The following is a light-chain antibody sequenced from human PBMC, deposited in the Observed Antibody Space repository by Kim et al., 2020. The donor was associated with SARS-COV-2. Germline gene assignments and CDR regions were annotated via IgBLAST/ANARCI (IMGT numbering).Light chain of an antibody. J-gene: IGKJ5*01. CDR3: QQYYTTPIT. V-gene: IGKV4-1*01. CDR2: GAC. CDR1: QSVLCSSTNRNS. Sequence: ATITSTSSQSVLCSSTNRNSLRCQQKKPGEPPRLLFSGACSRRAGVSDRCGGGVSGADLTLTISTLQAEDVAVYYCQQYYTTPITFGEGTRLEIK.